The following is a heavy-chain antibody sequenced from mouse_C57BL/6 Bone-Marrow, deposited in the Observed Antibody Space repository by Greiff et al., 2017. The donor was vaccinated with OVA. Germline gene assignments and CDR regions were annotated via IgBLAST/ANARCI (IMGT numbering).Heavy chain of an antibody. V-gene: IGHV1-80*01. J-gene: IGHJ1*03. Sequence: QVHVKQSGAELVKPGASVKISCKASGYAFSSYWMNWVKQRPGKGLEWIGQIYPGDGDTNYNGKFKGKATLTADKSSSTAYMQLSSLTSEDSAVYFCAVVAPHWYFDVWGTGTTVTVSS. D-gene: IGHD1-1*01. CDR3: AVVAPHWYFDV. CDR2: IYPGDGDT. CDR1: GYAFSSYW.